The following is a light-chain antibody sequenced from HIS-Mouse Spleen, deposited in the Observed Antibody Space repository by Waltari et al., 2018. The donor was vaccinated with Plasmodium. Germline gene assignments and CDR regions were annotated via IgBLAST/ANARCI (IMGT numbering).Light chain of an antibody. CDR2: GAS. J-gene: IGKJ4*01. Sequence: EIVMTQSPATLSVSPGERATLSCRASRSVSSNLAWYQQKPGQAPRLLIDGASSRATGSPARFSGRGSGTEFTLTISSLQSEDFAVYYCQQYNNWPPLTFGGGTKVEIK. CDR3: QQYNNWPPLT. CDR1: RSVSSN. V-gene: IGKV3-15*01.